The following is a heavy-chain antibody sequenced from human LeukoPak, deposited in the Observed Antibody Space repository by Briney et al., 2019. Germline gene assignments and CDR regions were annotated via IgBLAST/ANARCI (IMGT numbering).Heavy chain of an antibody. CDR3: ARGTYYYDSSGYAQAFDY. D-gene: IGHD3-22*01. V-gene: IGHV4-4*02. CDR1: GGSISSSNW. CDR2: IYHSGST. J-gene: IGHJ4*02. Sequence: PSGTLSLTCAVSGGSISSSNWWSWVRQPPGKGLEWIGEIYHSGSTNYNPSLKSRVTISVDKSKNQFSLKLSSVTAADTAVYYCARGTYYYDSSGYAQAFDYWGQGTLVTVSS.